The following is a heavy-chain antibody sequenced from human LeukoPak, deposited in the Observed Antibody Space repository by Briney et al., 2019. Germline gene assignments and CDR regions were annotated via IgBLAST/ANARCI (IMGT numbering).Heavy chain of an antibody. CDR2: IYPDDSDT. CDR3: ARGPDCTSSSCFVDAFDI. D-gene: IGHD2-2*01. J-gene: IGHJ3*02. CDR1: GYSFTSYW. Sequence: GESLKISCKGSGYSFTSYWIGWVRQMPGKGLEWMGIIYPDDSDTRYSPSFQGQVTISADKSISTAYLQWSPLKASDTAMYYCARGPDCTSSSCFVDAFDIWGQGTLVTVSS. V-gene: IGHV5-51*01.